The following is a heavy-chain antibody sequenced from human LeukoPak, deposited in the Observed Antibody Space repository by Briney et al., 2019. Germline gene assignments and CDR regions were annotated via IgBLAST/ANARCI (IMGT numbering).Heavy chain of an antibody. CDR1: GFTLSSFG. V-gene: IGHV3-48*04. J-gene: IGHJ4*02. CDR3: AKEAGTSSFDY. D-gene: IGHD6-13*01. Sequence: PGGSLRLSCAASGFTLSSFGMNWVRQAPGKGLEWVSYIGTTTSTIYYADSVKGRFTISRDNAKNSLYLQMNGLRAEDTALYYCAKEAGTSSFDYWGQGTLVTVSS. CDR2: IGTTTSTI.